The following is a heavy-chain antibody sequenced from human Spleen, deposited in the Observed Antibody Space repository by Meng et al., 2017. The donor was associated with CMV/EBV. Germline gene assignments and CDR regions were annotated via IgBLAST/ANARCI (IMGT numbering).Heavy chain of an antibody. Sequence: SETLSRTCTVSGGSISSSSYYWGWIRQPPGKGLEWIGRIYYSGSTYYNPSLKSRVTISVDTSKNQFSLKLSSVTAADTALYYCTRDGTVVINNAFDTWGQGTMVTVSS. CDR2: IYYSGST. J-gene: IGHJ3*02. V-gene: IGHV4-39*07. CDR3: TRDGTVVINNAFDT. D-gene: IGHD3-22*01. CDR1: GGSISSSSYY.